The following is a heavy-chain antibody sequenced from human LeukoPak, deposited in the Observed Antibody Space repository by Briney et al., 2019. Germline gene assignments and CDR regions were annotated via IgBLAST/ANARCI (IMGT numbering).Heavy chain of an antibody. D-gene: IGHD6-19*01. Sequence: PSDTLSLTCAVSDYSISSSNWWGWIRQPPGRGLEWIGSIHYTGSTSYNPSLKSRVTMSEDTSKNQFSLKLSSVTALDTAVYYCAKCDSSGYYFDFWGQGSLVTVSS. CDR1: DYSISSSNW. V-gene: IGHV4-28*06. CDR2: IHYTGST. CDR3: AKCDSSGYYFDF. J-gene: IGHJ4*02.